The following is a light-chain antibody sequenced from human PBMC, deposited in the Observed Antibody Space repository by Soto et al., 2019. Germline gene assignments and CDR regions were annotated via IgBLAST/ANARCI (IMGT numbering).Light chain of an antibody. CDR1: SSNIGSNP. Sequence: QSVLTQPPSASETPGQRVTISCSGSSSNIGSNPVNWYQQFPGTAPKLLMYDNNQRPSGVPDRFSGSKSGTSASLAISGLQSEDEAEYFCATWDDSLNGFYVFGTGTKVTVL. CDR2: DNN. J-gene: IGLJ1*01. V-gene: IGLV1-44*01. CDR3: ATWDDSLNGFYV.